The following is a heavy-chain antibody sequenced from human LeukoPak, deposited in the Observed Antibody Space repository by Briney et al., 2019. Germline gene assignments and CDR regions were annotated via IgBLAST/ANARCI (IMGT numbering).Heavy chain of an antibody. V-gene: IGHV4-4*09. CDR3: ARYKEQQLVRFATLNYYYMDV. Sequence: SETLSLTCTVSGGSISSYYWSWLRQPPGKGLEWIGYIYTSGSTNYNPSLKSRVTISVDTSKNQFSLKLSSVTAADTAVYYCARYKEQQLVRFATLNYYYMDVWGKGTTVTVSS. CDR1: GGSISSYY. D-gene: IGHD6-13*01. J-gene: IGHJ6*03. CDR2: IYTSGST.